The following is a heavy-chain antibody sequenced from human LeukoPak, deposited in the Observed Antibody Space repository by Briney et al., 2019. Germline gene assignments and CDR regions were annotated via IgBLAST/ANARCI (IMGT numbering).Heavy chain of an antibody. CDR1: GYTFTGYY. V-gene: IGHV1-2*02. D-gene: IGHD4-17*01. CDR2: INPNSGGT. J-gene: IGHJ5*02. Sequence: ASVKVSCKASGYTFTGYYMHWVRQAPGQGLEWMGWINPNSGGTNYAQKFQGRVTMTRDTSISTAYMELSRLRSDDTAVYYCARRYGAYANWFDPWGQGTLVTVSS. CDR3: ARRYGAYANWFDP.